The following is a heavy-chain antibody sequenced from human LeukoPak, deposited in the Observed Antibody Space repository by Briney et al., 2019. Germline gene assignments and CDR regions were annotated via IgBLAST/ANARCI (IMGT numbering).Heavy chain of an antibody. D-gene: IGHD2-15*01. CDR1: GGSISNYY. Sequence: SETLSFTCTVSGGSISNYYWSWIRQPAGKGLEWIGRKYARGSSNYNPPVQSRVTMSVDTSKNQFSLKPRSVTAADTAVYYCARGRYCSADICTGGDSFDIWGQGTMVSVSP. CDR3: ARGRYCSADICTGGDSFDI. V-gene: IGHV4-4*07. CDR2: KYARGSS. J-gene: IGHJ3*02.